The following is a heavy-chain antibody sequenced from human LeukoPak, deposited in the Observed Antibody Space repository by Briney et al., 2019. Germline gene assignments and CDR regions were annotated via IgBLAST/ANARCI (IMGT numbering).Heavy chain of an antibody. J-gene: IGHJ4*02. Sequence: SVTVSCEASGGTFSSYAISWVRQAPGQGLEWMGGIIPIFGTANYAQKFQGRVTITTDESTSTAYMELSSLRSEDTAVYYCARETPPYSGSYFYWGQGTLVTVSS. V-gene: IGHV1-69*05. CDR3: ARETPPYSGSYFY. D-gene: IGHD1-26*01. CDR1: GGTFSSYA. CDR2: IIPIFGTA.